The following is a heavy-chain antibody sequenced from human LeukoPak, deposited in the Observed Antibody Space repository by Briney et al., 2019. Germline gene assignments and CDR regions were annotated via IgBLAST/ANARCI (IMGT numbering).Heavy chain of an antibody. CDR1: GFTVSSNY. D-gene: IGHD3-9*01. Sequence: GGSLRLSCAASGFTVSSNYMSRVRQAPGKGLEWVSVIYSGGSTYYADSVKGRFTISRDNSKNTLYLQMNSLRAEDTAVYYCARAFLRYKDDAFDIWGQGTMVTVSS. CDR2: IYSGGST. V-gene: IGHV3-66*01. J-gene: IGHJ3*02. CDR3: ARAFLRYKDDAFDI.